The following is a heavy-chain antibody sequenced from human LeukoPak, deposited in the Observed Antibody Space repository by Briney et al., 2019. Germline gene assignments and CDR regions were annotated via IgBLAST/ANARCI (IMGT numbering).Heavy chain of an antibody. V-gene: IGHV1-69*13. CDR1: GGTFINYG. CDR3: ARGGYNSRYFDY. CDR2: IISIFGTT. Sequence: ASVKVSCKAAGGTFINYGVSWVRQAPGQGLEWMGGIISIFGTTKNAQKLLGRVTITADESTSTAYMELSSLRSEDTAVYYCARGGYNSRYFDYWGLGTLVTVSS. D-gene: IGHD5-24*01. J-gene: IGHJ4*02.